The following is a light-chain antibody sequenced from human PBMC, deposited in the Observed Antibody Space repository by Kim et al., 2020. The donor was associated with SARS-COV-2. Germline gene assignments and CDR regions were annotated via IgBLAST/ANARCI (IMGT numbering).Light chain of an antibody. CDR1: QGVSSY. V-gene: IGKV1-9*01. J-gene: IGKJ4*01. CDR3: QQLNSYPLT. Sequence: IQLTQSPSFLSASVGDRVIITCRASQGVSSYLVWYQQKPGKAPKLLIYAASTLQGGVPSRFGGSGSGTDFTLTISSLQPEDFATYYCQQLNSYPLTFGGGTKVDIK. CDR2: AAS.